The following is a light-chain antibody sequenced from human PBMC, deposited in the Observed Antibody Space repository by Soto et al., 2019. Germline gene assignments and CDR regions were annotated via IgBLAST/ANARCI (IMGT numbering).Light chain of an antibody. V-gene: IGKV3-15*01. CDR1: QSVNTK. CDR2: GAS. Sequence: EIVVTQSPATLSLSPGERATLSCRASQSVNTKFAWYQQKPGQAPRLLIYGASTRATGIPARFSGSGSGTEFTLTISSLQSEDFAVYYCQQYKNWPSWTFGQGTKVDIK. CDR3: QQYKNWPSWT. J-gene: IGKJ1*01.